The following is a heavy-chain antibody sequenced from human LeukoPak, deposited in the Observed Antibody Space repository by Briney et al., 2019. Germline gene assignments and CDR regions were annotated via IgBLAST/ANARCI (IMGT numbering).Heavy chain of an antibody. CDR1: GGSISSGDYY. J-gene: IGHJ6*04. V-gene: IGHV4-30-4*01. CDR2: IYYSGST. Sequence: SETLSLTCTVSGGSISSGDYYWSWIRQPPGKGLEWTGYIYYSGSTYYNPSLKSRVTISVDTSKNQFSLKLSSVTAADTAVYYCARDTRSGMDVWGKGTTVTVSP. CDR3: ARDTRSGMDV.